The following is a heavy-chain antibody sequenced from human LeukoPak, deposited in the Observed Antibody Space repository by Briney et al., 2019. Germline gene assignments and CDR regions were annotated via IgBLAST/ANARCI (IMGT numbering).Heavy chain of an antibody. Sequence: SETLSLTCTVSGGFISSSNYYWGWIRQPPGKGREWIGSIDYTGRTYSKPSLNSRVTISVDTSKNQFSLKLSSVTAADTAVYYCARTYSTLGATHWFDPWGQGTLVTVSS. D-gene: IGHD1-26*01. V-gene: IGHV4-39*07. J-gene: IGHJ5*02. CDR2: IDYTGRT. CDR3: ARTYSTLGATHWFDP. CDR1: GGFISSSNYY.